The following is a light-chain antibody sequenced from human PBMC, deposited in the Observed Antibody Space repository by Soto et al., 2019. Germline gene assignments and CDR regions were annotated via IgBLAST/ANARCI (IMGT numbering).Light chain of an antibody. CDR2: DVS. Sequence: QSALTQSRSVSGSPGQSVTISCTGTSSDVGSYNYVSWYQQHPGKAPKLMIYDVSKRPSGVPDRFSGSKFGNTASLTISGLHAEDEADYYCCSYTASYTWVFGTGTKVTVL. CDR3: CSYTASYTWV. V-gene: IGLV2-11*01. CDR1: SSDVGSYNY. J-gene: IGLJ1*01.